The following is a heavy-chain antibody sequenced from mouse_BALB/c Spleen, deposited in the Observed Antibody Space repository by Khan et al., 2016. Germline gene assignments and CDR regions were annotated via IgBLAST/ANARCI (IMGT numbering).Heavy chain of an antibody. CDR2: ISTYTGEA. V-gene: IGHV9-3-1*01. D-gene: IGHD1-1*01. Sequence: QIQLVQSGPELKKPGETVKISCKASGYSFRNYGINWVKQVPGKGLKWMGWISTYTGEATYAGDFKGRFAFSLDTSARTAFLQINNLTNEDTATFFCTIVGSSSYFDQWGQGTTLTVSS. CDR1: GYSFRNYG. J-gene: IGHJ2*01. CDR3: TIVGSSSYFDQ.